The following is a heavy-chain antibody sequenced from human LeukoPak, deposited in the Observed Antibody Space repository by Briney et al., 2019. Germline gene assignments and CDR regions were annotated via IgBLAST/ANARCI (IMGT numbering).Heavy chain of an antibody. CDR3: ARLYTSDIKYDH. D-gene: IGHD6-6*01. CDR1: GGSFSGYY. V-gene: IGHV4-34*01. Sequence: PSETLSLTCAVYGGSFSGYYWSWIRQPPGKGLEWIGEINHSGSTKYNPSLKSRVTIPVDTPKNQFSLKLSSVTAADTGVYYCARLYTSDIKYDHWNQGTLVTVSS. CDR2: INHSGST. J-gene: IGHJ4*02.